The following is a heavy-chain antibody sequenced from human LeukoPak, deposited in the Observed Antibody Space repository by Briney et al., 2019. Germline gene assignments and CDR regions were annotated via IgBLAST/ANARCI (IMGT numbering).Heavy chain of an antibody. CDR2: IYYSGST. J-gene: IGHJ4*02. CDR1: GGSISSGDYY. V-gene: IGHV4-30-4*01. D-gene: IGHD3-22*01. Sequence: SQTLSLTCTVSGGSISSGDYYWSWIRQPPGKGLEWIGYIYYSGSTYYNPSLKSRVTISVDTSKNQFSLKLSAVTAADTAVYCCARVPFYDGSGSYYFDYWGQGTLVTVSS. CDR3: ARVPFYDGSGSYYFDY.